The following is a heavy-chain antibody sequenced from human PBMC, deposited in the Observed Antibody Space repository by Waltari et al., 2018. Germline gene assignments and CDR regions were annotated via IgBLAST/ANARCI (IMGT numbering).Heavy chain of an antibody. J-gene: IGHJ3*02. D-gene: IGHD3-22*01. Sequence: QVQLVQSGAEVKKPGSSVKVSCKASGGTFSSYAISWVRQAPGQGLEWMGGIIPIFGTANYAQKFQGRATITADESTSTAYMELSSLRSEDTAVYYCARDHDSSGYYSGIDAFDIWGQGTMVTVSS. V-gene: IGHV1-69*01. CDR1: GGTFSSYA. CDR3: ARDHDSSGYYSGIDAFDI. CDR2: IIPIFGTA.